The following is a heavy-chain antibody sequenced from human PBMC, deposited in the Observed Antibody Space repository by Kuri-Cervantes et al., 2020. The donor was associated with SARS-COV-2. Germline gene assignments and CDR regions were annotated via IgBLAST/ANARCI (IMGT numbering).Heavy chain of an antibody. J-gene: IGHJ4*02. D-gene: IGHD4-17*01. V-gene: IGHV3-30*03. Sequence: GGSLRLSCAASGFTFSSYGMHWVRQAPGKGLEWVAVISYDGSNKYYADSVKGRFTISRDNSKNTLYLQMNSLRAEDTAVYYCARSYGVRYVPFDHWGPGTLVTVSS. CDR2: ISYDGSNK. CDR1: GFTFSSYG. CDR3: ARSYGVRYVPFDH.